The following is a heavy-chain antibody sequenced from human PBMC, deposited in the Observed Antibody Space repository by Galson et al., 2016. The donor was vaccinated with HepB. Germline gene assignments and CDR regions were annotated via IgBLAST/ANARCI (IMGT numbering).Heavy chain of an antibody. J-gene: IGHJ3*01. Sequence: SLRLSCAASGFIFSNYAMSWDRQAPGKGLEWVANIKQDGSEEYYVDSVKGRFTISRDNAKNTLWLQMSGLRVDDTSMYYCASGYTSGVWGQGTMVTVSS. CDR1: GFIFSNYA. D-gene: IGHD6-19*01. CDR3: ASGYTSGV. CDR2: IKQDGSEE. V-gene: IGHV3-7*01.